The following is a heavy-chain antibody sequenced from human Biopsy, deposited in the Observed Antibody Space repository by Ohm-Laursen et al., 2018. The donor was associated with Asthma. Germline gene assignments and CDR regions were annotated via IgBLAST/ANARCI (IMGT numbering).Heavy chain of an antibody. Sequence: SLRLSCSAAGFVFDDYALHWVRQTPGKGLEWVSSIIWNGARVDYADAVKGRFTISRDNAKNSLYLQMNTLKTEDTAIYFCAKASSSGWSAPLDYWGQGMLVAVSS. D-gene: IGHD6-19*01. CDR2: IIWNGARV. CDR1: GFVFDDYA. V-gene: IGHV3-9*01. CDR3: AKASSSGWSAPLDY. J-gene: IGHJ4*02.